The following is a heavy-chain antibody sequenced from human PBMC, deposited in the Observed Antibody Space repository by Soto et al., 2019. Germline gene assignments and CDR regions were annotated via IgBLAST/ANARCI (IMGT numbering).Heavy chain of an antibody. CDR2: ISYDGSNK. J-gene: IGHJ3*02. CDR3: AKTNYYDSSGYPPQAFDI. V-gene: IGHV3-30*18. D-gene: IGHD3-22*01. Sequence: GGSLRLSCAASGFTFSSYGMHWVRQAPGKGLEWVAVISYDGSNKYYADSVKGRFTISRDNSKNTLYLQMNSLRAEDTAVYYCAKTNYYDSSGYPPQAFDIWGQGTMVT. CDR1: GFTFSSYG.